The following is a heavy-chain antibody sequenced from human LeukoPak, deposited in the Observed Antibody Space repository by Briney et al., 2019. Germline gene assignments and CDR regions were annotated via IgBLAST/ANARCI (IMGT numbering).Heavy chain of an antibody. CDR3: ARGAYFEPIVVPAAIPDYFDY. J-gene: IGHJ4*02. D-gene: IGHD2-2*02. V-gene: IGHV4-34*01. CDR1: GGSFSGYY. CDR2: INHSGST. Sequence: PSETLSLTCAVYGGSFSGYYWSWIRQSPGKGLEWIGEINHSGSTNYNPSLKSRVTISVDTSKNQFSLKLSSVTAADTAVYYCARGAYFEPIVVPAAIPDYFDYWGQGTLVTVSS.